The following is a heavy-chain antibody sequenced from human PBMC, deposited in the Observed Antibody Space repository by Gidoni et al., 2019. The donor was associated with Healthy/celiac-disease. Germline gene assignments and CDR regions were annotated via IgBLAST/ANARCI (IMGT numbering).Heavy chain of an antibody. Sequence: LEWVAVISYDGSNKYDADSVKGRFTISRDNSKNTLYLQMNSLRAEDTAVYYCARGGSGYYDSSGYYYDAFDIWGQGTMVTVSS. V-gene: IGHV3-30-3*01. CDR3: ARGGSGYYDSSGYYYDAFDI. J-gene: IGHJ3*02. CDR2: ISYDGSNK. D-gene: IGHD3-22*01.